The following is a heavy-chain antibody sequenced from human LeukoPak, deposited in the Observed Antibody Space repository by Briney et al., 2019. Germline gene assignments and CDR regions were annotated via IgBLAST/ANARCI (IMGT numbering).Heavy chain of an antibody. D-gene: IGHD3-10*01. CDR3: ARGKEEIRGVITY. Sequence: GGSLRLSCAASGFTSSSYSVNWVRQAPGKGLEWVSSISSSSSYIYYADSVKGRFTISRDNAKNSLYLQMNSLRAEDTAVYYCARGKEEIRGVITYWGQGTLVTVSS. V-gene: IGHV3-21*01. CDR2: ISSSSSYI. CDR1: GFTSSSYS. J-gene: IGHJ4*02.